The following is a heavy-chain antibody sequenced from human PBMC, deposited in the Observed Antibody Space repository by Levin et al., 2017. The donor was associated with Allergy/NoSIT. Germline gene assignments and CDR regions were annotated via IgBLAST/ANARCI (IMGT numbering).Heavy chain of an antibody. CDR1: GFTFSNAW. Sequence: GGSLRLSCVASGFTFSNAWMTWVRQAPGKGLEWVGRIKSKPDGGTTDYAAPVKGRFTISRDDSKNTVYLQMNSLSTEDTAVYYCTTDLPGTESDYWGQGTLVTVSS. D-gene: IGHD3-10*01. J-gene: IGHJ4*02. CDR3: TTDLPGTESDY. V-gene: IGHV3-15*01. CDR2: IKSKPDGGTT.